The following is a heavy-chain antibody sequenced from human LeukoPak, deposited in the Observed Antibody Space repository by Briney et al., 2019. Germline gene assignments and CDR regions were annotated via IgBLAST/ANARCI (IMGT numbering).Heavy chain of an antibody. CDR1: GFSVRNYY. D-gene: IGHD1-26*01. CDR2: IRGSGET. CDR3: ARDRAATQGWVEFDP. V-gene: IGHV3-66*03. J-gene: IGHJ5*02. Sequence: PGGSLRPSCAVSGFSVRNYYMNWLRQAPVKGLEWVSLIRGSGETVYADSVKGRFTISRDDSKNTVYLQMNSLRLDDTAVYFCARDRAATQGWVEFDPWGQGTLVTVSS.